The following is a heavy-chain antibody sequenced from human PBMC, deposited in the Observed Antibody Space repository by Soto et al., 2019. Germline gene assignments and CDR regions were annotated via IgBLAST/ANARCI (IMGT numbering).Heavy chain of an antibody. Sequence: EAQLLDSGGGLVQPGGSLRLSCAASGFSSSSYVMGWVRQTPGKGLEWVSGIGGGGGRTYYADSVQGRFTISRDNSKNTLYLQRIRLRAEDTAVYYCAKGWLDFWGQGTLVTVSS. CDR3: AKGWLDF. CDR2: IGGGGGRT. V-gene: IGHV3-23*01. CDR1: GFSSSSYV. J-gene: IGHJ5*01.